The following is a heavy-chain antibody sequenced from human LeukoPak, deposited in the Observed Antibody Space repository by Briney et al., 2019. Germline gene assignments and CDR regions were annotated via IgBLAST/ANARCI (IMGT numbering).Heavy chain of an antibody. CDR1: GGSISSSSYY. V-gene: IGHV4-39*07. J-gene: IGHJ3*02. CDR3: ASMYYYDSSGYCDAFDI. Sequence: PSETLSLTCTVSGGSISSSSYYWGWIRQPPGEGLEWIGSIYYSGSTYYNPSLKSRVTISVDTSKNQFSLKLSSVTAADTAVYYCASMYYYDSSGYCDAFDIWGQGTMVTVSS. D-gene: IGHD3-22*01. CDR2: IYYSGST.